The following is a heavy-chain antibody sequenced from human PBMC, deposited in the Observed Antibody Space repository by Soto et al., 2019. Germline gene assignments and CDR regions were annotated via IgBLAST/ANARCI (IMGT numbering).Heavy chain of an antibody. CDR3: ARGAITIFGVVIRSYYFDY. J-gene: IGHJ4*02. D-gene: IGHD3-3*01. Sequence: GASVKVSCKASGYTFTGYYMHWVRQAPGQGLEWMGWINPNSGGTNYAQKFQGWVTMTRDTSISTAYMELSRLRSDDTAVYYCARGAITIFGVVIRSYYFDYWGQGTLVTVSS. V-gene: IGHV1-2*04. CDR1: GYTFTGYY. CDR2: INPNSGGT.